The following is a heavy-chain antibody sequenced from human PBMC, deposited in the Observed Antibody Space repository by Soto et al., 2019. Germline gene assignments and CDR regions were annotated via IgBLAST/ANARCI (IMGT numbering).Heavy chain of an antibody. CDR1: GFTFSIFA. Sequence: EVQLLEPGGGMLQPGGSRRLSWAASGFTFSIFAMSWVPQAPGKGLEWVSGISGSGGSTNYADSVKGRFTISRDNSKNTLYLQMNSLRAEDTAVYYCANSYSERYFDYWGQGTRVTVSS. CDR2: ISGSGGST. J-gene: IGHJ4*02. D-gene: IGHD1-26*01. CDR3: ANSYSERYFDY. V-gene: IGHV3-23*01.